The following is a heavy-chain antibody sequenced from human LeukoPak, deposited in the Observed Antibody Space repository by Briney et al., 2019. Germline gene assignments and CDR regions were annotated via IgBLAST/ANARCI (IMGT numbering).Heavy chain of an antibody. CDR3: ARISRIGIY. V-gene: IGHV4-59*12. CDR1: GGSISSYY. J-gene: IGHJ4*02. D-gene: IGHD1-14*01. CDR2: IYYSGST. Sequence: SETLSLTCTVSGGSISSYYWSWIRQPPGKGLEWIGCIYYSGSTNYNPSFKSRVTISVDTSKNQFSLKLSSVTAADTAVYYCARISRIGIYWGQGTLVTVSS.